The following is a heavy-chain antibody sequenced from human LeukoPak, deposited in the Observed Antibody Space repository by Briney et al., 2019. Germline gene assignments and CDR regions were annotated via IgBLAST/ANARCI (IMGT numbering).Heavy chain of an antibody. CDR3: ARGQASIAARPSDY. D-gene: IGHD6-6*01. CDR1: GYTFTGYY. V-gene: IGHV1-2*02. Sequence: ASVKVSCKASGYTFTGYYMHWVRQAPGQGLEWMGWINPNSGGTNYAQKFQGRVTMTRDTSISTAYMELSRLGSDDTAVYYCARGQASIAARPSDYWGQGTLVTVSS. J-gene: IGHJ4*02. CDR2: INPNSGGT.